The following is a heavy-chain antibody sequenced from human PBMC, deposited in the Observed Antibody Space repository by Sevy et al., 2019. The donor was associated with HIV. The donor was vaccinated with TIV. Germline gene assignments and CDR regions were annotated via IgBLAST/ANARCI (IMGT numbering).Heavy chain of an antibody. J-gene: IGHJ4*02. V-gene: IGHV3-30*04. Sequence: GSLRLLLSASGFTFNTHAIHWVRPAPGKGPEWVAVISYAGSATYYTDPVKGRFTISRDNSKNKLYLEMTSLRVEDTAVYYCTRDSGYDPNYVPGHYWGQGTPVTVSS. CDR1: GFTFNTHA. CDR3: TRDSGYDPNYVPGHY. CDR2: ISYAGSAT. D-gene: IGHD4-4*01.